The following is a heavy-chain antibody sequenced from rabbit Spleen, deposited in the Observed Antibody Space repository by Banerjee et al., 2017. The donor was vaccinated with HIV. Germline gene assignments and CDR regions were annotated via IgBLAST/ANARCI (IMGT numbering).Heavy chain of an antibody. J-gene: IGHJ3*01. Sequence: QEQLEESGGDLVKPEGSLTLTCTASGFDFSAYTFMCWVRQAPGKGLEWIACIDTGSRDFTYYASWVNGRFTISSDNAQNTVDPQMHSLTAADTATYFCARAIVPWLGLTRLDLWGQGTLVTVS. CDR3: ARAIVPWLGLTRLDL. CDR2: IDTGSRDFT. V-gene: IGHV1S45*01. CDR1: GFDFSAYTF. D-gene: IGHD4-1*01.